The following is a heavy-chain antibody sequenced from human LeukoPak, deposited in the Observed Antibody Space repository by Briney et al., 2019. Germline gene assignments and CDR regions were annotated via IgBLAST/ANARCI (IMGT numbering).Heavy chain of an antibody. Sequence: PGGSLRLSCVASGFTFSSSWMHWVRQAPGKGLVWVSRIYSDGRTTDYADSVRGRFTISRDNAKNMLYLQMSGLNAEDTAVYYCVRETFIAMVGSHALDIWGRGTMVTVSS. D-gene: IGHD6-19*01. V-gene: IGHV3-74*01. CDR2: IYSDGRTT. CDR3: VRETFIAMVGSHALDI. CDR1: GFTFSSSW. J-gene: IGHJ3*02.